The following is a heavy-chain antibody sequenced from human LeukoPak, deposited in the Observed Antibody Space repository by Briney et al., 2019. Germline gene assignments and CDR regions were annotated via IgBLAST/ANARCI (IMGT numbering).Heavy chain of an antibody. J-gene: IGHJ4*01. D-gene: IGHD3-10*01. Sequence: SETLSLTCTVSGDSISSTSYYWDWIRQPPGKGLEWIGSIYNSGTTYYNPSLKSRVTISVDTSKNQFSLKVSSVTAADTAVYYRASRVYGLGSFNYWGQGTLVTVSS. CDR2: IYNSGTT. CDR1: GDSISSTSYY. V-gene: IGHV4-39*01. CDR3: ASRVYGLGSFNY.